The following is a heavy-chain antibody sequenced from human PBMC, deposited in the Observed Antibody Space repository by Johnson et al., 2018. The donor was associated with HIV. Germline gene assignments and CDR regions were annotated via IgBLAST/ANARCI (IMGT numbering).Heavy chain of an antibody. CDR1: GFTFSSYG. CDR2: IRYDGSNK. CDR3: ASDWGSRHAFDI. J-gene: IGHJ3*02. V-gene: IGHV3-30*02. D-gene: IGHD7-27*01. Sequence: VQLVESGGGVVQPGGSLRLSCAASGFTFSSYGMHWVRQAPGKGLEWVAFIRYDGSNKYYADSVQGRFTISRDKSENTLYLQMNSLRAEDTAVYYCASDWGSRHAFDIWGQGTMVTVSS.